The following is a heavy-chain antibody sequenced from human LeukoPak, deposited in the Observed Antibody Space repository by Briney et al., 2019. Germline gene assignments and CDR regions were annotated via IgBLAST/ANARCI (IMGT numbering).Heavy chain of an antibody. CDR2: INPNSGGT. D-gene: IGHD2-15*01. V-gene: IGHV1-2*02. J-gene: IGHJ5*02. Sequence: ASVKVSCKASGYTFTAYYMHWVRQAHGQGLEWMGWINPNSGGTNYAQKFQGRVTMTRDTSISTAYMELSRLTSDDTAVYYCARDRYCSGGSCYRWFDPWGQGTLVTVSS. CDR3: ARDRYCSGGSCYRWFDP. CDR1: GYTFTAYY.